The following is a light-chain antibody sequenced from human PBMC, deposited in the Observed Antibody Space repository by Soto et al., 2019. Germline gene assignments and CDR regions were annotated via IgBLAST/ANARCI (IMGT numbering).Light chain of an antibody. Sequence: QSVLTQPASVFGSPGQSITISCTGTSSDVGSYNLVSWYQQHPGKAPKLMIYEGSKRPSGVSNRYSGSKSGNTASLTISGLQAEDEADYYCCSYAGSSTSYVFGTGTKVPVL. CDR3: CSYAGSSTSYV. J-gene: IGLJ1*01. CDR1: SSDVGSYNL. CDR2: EGS. V-gene: IGLV2-23*01.